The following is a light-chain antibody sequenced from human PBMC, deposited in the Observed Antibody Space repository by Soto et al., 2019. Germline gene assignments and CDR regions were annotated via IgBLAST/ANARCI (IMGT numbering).Light chain of an antibody. CDR3: SSYAGSNVLVV. CDR1: SSAIGSYNL. Sequence: QSALTQPGSVSGSPGQSITISCSGTSSAIGSYNLVSWYQQHPGKAPKVIIFEGSRLPSGVSSRFSGSKSGNTASLTISGLRPEDEADYYCSSYAGSNVLVVFGGGTELTVL. J-gene: IGLJ2*01. CDR2: EGS. V-gene: IGLV2-23*01.